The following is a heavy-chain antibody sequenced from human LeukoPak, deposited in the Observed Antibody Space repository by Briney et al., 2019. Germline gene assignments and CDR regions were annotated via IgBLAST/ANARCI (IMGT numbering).Heavy chain of an antibody. V-gene: IGHV3-30*02. D-gene: IGHD3-22*01. CDR3: AKDRGDSGGYPLFDS. Sequence: PGGSLRLSCAASGFTFSSYGMHWVRQAPGKGLEWVAFIRYDGSNKYYADSVKGRFTISRDNSKNTLYLQMSSLRAEDTAIYYCAKDRGDSGGYPLFDSWGQGTLVTVSS. CDR2: IRYDGSNK. CDR1: GFTFSSYG. J-gene: IGHJ4*02.